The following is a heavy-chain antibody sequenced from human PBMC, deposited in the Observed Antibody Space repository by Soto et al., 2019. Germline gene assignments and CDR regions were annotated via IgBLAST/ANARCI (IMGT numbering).Heavy chain of an antibody. CDR3: VKDGEVAAAGDYGMDV. V-gene: IGHV3-23*01. Sequence: EVQLLESGGGLVQPGESLRLSCAASGFTFSRYAMSWFRQAPGKGLAWVSSIIGSVGSTYYADSVKGRFTISRDNFKNKLYLQKHRLRVQDKAVYYCVKDGEVAAAGDYGMDVWGQGTTVTASS. D-gene: IGHD6-13*01. CDR1: GFTFSRYA. CDR2: IIGSVGST. J-gene: IGHJ6*02.